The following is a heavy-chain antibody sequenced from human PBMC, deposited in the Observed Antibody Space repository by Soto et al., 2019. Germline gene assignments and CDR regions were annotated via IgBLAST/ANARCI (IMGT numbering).Heavy chain of an antibody. V-gene: IGHV3-73*01. CDR3: TQAVRLYYYYMDV. CDR1: GFTFSGSA. D-gene: IGHD6-6*01. J-gene: IGHJ6*03. CDR2: IRSKANSYAT. Sequence: GGSLSLSCAASGFTFSGSAMHWVRQASGKGLEWVGRIRSKANSYATAYAASVKGRFTISRDDSKNTAYLQMNSLKTEDTAVYYCTQAVRLYYYYMDVWGKGTTVTVSS.